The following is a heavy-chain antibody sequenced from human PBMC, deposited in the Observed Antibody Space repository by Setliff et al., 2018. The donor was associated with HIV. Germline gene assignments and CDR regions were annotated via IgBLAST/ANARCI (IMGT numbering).Heavy chain of an antibody. CDR3: ARGFLWDDAFDI. V-gene: IGHV3-48*01. Sequence: GGSLRLSCAASGFTLTTYSMNWVRQAPGKGLEWVSSISSSSSTIYYADSVKGRFTISRDNAKNSLYLQMNSLRAEDTAVYYCARGFLWDDAFDIWGQGTMVTVSS. J-gene: IGHJ3*02. D-gene: IGHD3-10*01. CDR1: GFTLTTYS. CDR2: ISSSSSTI.